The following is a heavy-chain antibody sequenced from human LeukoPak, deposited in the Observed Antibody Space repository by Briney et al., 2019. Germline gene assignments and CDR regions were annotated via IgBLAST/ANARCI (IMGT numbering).Heavy chain of an antibody. Sequence: GGSLRLSCAASGFTFSSYSMNWVRQAPGKGLEWVANIKQDGSEKYYVDSVKGRFTISRDNAKNSLYLQMNSLRAEDTAVYYCARDRSGSYMWNWFDPWGQGTLVTVSS. CDR3: ARDRSGSYMWNWFDP. V-gene: IGHV3-7*01. D-gene: IGHD1-26*01. J-gene: IGHJ5*02. CDR1: GFTFSSYS. CDR2: IKQDGSEK.